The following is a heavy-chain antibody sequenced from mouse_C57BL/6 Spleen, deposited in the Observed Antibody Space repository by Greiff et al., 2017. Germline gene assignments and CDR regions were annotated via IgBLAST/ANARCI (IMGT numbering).Heavy chain of an antibody. D-gene: IGHD1-1*01. CDR1: GYTFTDYY. Sequence: EVQLQQSGPELVKPGASVKISCKASGYTFTDYYMNWVKQSHGKSLEWIGDINPNNGGTSYNQKFKGKATLTVDKSSSTAYMELRSLTSEDSAVYYCARGRYYGSFDVWGTGTTVTVSS. CDR2: INPNNGGT. V-gene: IGHV1-26*01. CDR3: ARGRYYGSFDV. J-gene: IGHJ1*03.